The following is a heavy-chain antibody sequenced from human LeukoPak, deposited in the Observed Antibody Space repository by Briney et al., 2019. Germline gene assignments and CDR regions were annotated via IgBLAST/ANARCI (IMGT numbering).Heavy chain of an antibody. J-gene: IGHJ4*02. V-gene: IGHV3-23*01. D-gene: IGHD3-10*01. CDR2: ISERGGST. Sequence: PGGSLRLSCVVSGITLSNYGMSWVRQAPGKGLELVSGISERGGSTNYADSVKGRFIISRDTSKNTVCLQMNSLRVEDTAVYFCAKRGIVIRAVIIIGFHKEAYYFDYWGQGILVTVSS. CDR1: GITLSNYG. CDR3: AKRGIVIRAVIIIGFHKEAYYFDY.